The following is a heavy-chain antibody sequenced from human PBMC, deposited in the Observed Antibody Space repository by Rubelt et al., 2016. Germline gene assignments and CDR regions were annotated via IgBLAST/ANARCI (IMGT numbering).Heavy chain of an antibody. J-gene: IGHJ4*02. CDR2: IWYDGSNK. Sequence: PGKGLEWVAVIWYDGSNKYYADSVKGRFTISRDNSKNTLYLQMNSLRAEDTAVYYCASTYYYDSSGYYNFDYWGQGTLVTVSS. D-gene: IGHD3-22*01. V-gene: IGHV3-30*04. CDR3: ASTYYYDSSGYYNFDY.